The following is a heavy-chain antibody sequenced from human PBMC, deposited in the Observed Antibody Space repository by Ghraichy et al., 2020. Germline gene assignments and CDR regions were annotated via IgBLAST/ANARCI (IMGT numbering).Heavy chain of an antibody. CDR2: IRSEANSYAT. Sequence: GGSLRLSCAASGFTFSGTDMKWVRQASGKGLEWVGRIRSEANSYATAYAAAVKARFTISRDDSQNTAYLQMNSLKTEVTAGYYCTRHASGIAAAGTHDYWGQGTLVTVSS. CDR1: GFTFSGTD. CDR3: TRHASGIAAAGTHDY. V-gene: IGHV3-73*01. J-gene: IGHJ4*02. D-gene: IGHD6-13*01.